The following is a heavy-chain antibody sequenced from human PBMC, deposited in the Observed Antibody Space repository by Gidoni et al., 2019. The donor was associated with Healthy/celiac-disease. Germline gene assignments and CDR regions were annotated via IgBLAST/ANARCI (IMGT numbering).Heavy chain of an antibody. CDR1: GFPFSSYA. D-gene: IGHD6-19*01. CDR3: ARATSSGWYLDY. V-gene: IGHV3-30-3*01. CDR2: ISYDGSNK. J-gene: IGHJ4*02. Sequence: QVQLVESGGGVVQPGRSLSLSCAASGFPFSSYAMHWVRQAPGKGLEWVAVISYDGSNKYYADSVKGRFTISRDNSKNTLYLQMNSLRAEDTAVYYCARATSSGWYLDYWGQGTLVTVSS.